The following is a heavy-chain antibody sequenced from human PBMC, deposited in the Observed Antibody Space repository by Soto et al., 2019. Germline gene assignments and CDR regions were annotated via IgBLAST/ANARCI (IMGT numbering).Heavy chain of an antibody. V-gene: IGHV5-51*01. CDR2: IYPADSDT. J-gene: IGHJ5*02. Sequence: ESLNISCKTSGYTFSRYWIAWVRQTPGRGLEWMGIIYPADSDTRYSPSFQGQVTISADKSTSTAYLHWNSLKASDSATYYCARKDRSGYSKWFDTSGQRTLVTGS. CDR1: GYTFSRYW. CDR3: ARKDRSGYSKWFDT. D-gene: IGHD3-22*01.